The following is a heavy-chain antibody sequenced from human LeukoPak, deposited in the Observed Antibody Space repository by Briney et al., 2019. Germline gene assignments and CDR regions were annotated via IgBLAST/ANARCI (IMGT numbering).Heavy chain of an antibody. CDR2: IYSGGST. Sequence: GGSLRLSCAASGFTVSSNYMSWVRQAPGKGLEWVSVIYSGGSTYYADSVKGRFTISRDNSKNTLYLQMNSLRAEDTAVYYCAKTFGEFPMYYFDYWGQGTLVTVSS. CDR3: AKTFGEFPMYYFDY. J-gene: IGHJ4*02. V-gene: IGHV3-53*01. CDR1: GFTVSSNY. D-gene: IGHD3-10*01.